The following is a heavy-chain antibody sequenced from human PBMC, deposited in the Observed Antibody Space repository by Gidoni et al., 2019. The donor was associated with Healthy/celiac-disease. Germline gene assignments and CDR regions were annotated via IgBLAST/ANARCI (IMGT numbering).Heavy chain of an antibody. Sequence: QLQLQESGPGLVKPSATLSHTCTSAGGPISSYYWRWIRQPPGKGLEWIGYIYYSGSTNYNPSLKSRVTISVDTSKNQFSLKLSSVTAADTAVYYCARQGFQGLSHFDYWGQGTLVTVSS. CDR2: IYYSGST. J-gene: IGHJ4*02. V-gene: IGHV4-59*08. CDR1: GGPISSYY. CDR3: ARQGFQGLSHFDY.